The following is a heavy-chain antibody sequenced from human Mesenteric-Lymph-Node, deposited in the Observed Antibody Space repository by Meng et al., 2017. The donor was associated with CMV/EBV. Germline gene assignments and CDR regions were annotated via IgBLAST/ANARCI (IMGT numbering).Heavy chain of an antibody. CDR1: GYKFAIYG. CDR3: ARAGAAVTTNFDF. V-gene: IGHV1-18*01. J-gene: IGHJ4*02. CDR2: VGAENGET. Sequence: KASGYKFAIYGITWVRQAPGQGLEWVGWVGAENGETNYGQKFQGRVTVTADTFTKTAYMEMRSLRSDDSAIYYCARAGAAVTTNFDFWGQGTLVTVSS. D-gene: IGHD4-17*01.